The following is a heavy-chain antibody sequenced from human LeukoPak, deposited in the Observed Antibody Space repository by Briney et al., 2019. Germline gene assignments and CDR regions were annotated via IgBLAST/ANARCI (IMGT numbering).Heavy chain of an antibody. D-gene: IGHD3-10*01. CDR3: ARGAFTYYYGSGALGY. J-gene: IGHJ4*02. CDR1: GYTFTSYD. V-gene: IGHV1-8*01. CDR2: MNPNSGNT. Sequence: ASVKVSCKASGYTFTSYDINWVRQATGQGLEWMGWMNPNSGNTGYAQKFQGRVTMTRNTSISTAYMELSSLRSEDTAVYYCARGAFTYYYGSGALGYWGQGTLVTVSS.